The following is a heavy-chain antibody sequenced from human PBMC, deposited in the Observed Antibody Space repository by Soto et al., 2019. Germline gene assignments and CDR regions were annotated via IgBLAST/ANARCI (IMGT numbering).Heavy chain of an antibody. CDR2: IWDDGSNK. V-gene: IGHV3-33*01. D-gene: IGHD3-3*01. CDR1: GFTFSSYG. J-gene: IGHJ4*02. Sequence: QVQLVESGGGVVQPGRSLRLSCAASGFTFSSYGMHWVRQAPGKGLEWVAVIWDDGSNKYYADSVKGRFTISRDNSKNTLYLQMISLRAEDTAVYYCARGGGSIFGVVINGLDYWGQGTLVTVSS. CDR3: ARGGGSIFGVVINGLDY.